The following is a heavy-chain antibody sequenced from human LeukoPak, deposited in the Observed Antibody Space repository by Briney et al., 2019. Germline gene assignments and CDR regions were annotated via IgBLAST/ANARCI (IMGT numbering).Heavy chain of an antibody. J-gene: IGHJ4*02. D-gene: IGHD2-21*02. CDR1: GLPFGSYG. V-gene: IGHV3-23*01. CDR2: ITGNGVYT. CDR3: AKSYCGGDCG. Sequence: GGSLRLSCAVSGLPFGSYGMTWVRQAPGKGLEWVSGITGNGVYTYFADSVKGRFTISRDNSKSTLSLQMNSLRAEDTAVYYCAKSYCGGDCGWGPGTLVIVSS.